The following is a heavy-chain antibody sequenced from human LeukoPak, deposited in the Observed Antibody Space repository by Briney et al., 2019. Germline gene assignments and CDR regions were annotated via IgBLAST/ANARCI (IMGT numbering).Heavy chain of an antibody. V-gene: IGHV3-48*01. J-gene: IGHJ4*02. CDR2: ISPSSRTI. D-gene: IGHD6-19*01. CDR1: GFTFSSYG. Sequence: PGGSLRLSCAASGFTFSSYGMNWVRQAPGKGLEWVSYISPSSRTIYYADSGKGRFTISRDNAKNSLYLQMNSLRAEDTAVYYCAREHTPFGSGCTAAYWGQGTLVTVSS. CDR3: AREHTPFGSGCTAAY.